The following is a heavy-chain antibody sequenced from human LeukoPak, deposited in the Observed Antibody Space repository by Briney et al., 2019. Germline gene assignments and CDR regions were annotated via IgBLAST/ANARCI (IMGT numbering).Heavy chain of an antibody. J-gene: IGHJ5*02. D-gene: IGHD3/OR15-3a*01. Sequence: SETLSLTCTVSGYSISSGYYWGWIRQAPGKGLVWIGSIHNSGTTYYNPSLKSRVTMAVDTSKNQFSLNLTSVTAAETAVYYCARDLWGFGTIDYCPIRLDPWGQGTQVTVSS. CDR3: ARDLWGFGTIDYCPIRLDP. V-gene: IGHV4-38-2*02. CDR1: GYSISSGYY. CDR2: IHNSGTT.